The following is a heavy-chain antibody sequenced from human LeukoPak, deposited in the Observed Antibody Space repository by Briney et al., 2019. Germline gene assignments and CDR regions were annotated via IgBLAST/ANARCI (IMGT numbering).Heavy chain of an antibody. D-gene: IGHD2-15*01. CDR1: GFTFSDYY. Sequence: PGGSLRLSCAASGFTFSDYYMSWIRQASGKGLEWVSYISSSGSTIYYADSVKGRFTISRDNAKNSLYLQMNSLRAEDTAVYYCARVRCSGGSCLVNYWGQGTLVTVSS. CDR2: ISSSGSTI. J-gene: IGHJ4*02. CDR3: ARVRCSGGSCLVNY. V-gene: IGHV3-11*04.